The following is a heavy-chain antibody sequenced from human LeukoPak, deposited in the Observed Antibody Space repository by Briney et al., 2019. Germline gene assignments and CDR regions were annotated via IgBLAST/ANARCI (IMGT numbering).Heavy chain of an antibody. CDR3: ARGRAYYDFWSGSLPSYYYGMDV. CDR1: GGTFSSYA. Sequence: GASVEVSCKASGGTFSSYAISWVRQAPGQGLEWMGGIIPIFGTANYAQKFQGRVTITADESTSTAYMELSSLRSEDTAVYYCARGRAYYDFWSGSLPSYYYGMDVWGQGTTVTVSS. CDR2: IIPIFGTA. D-gene: IGHD3-3*01. V-gene: IGHV1-69*13. J-gene: IGHJ6*02.